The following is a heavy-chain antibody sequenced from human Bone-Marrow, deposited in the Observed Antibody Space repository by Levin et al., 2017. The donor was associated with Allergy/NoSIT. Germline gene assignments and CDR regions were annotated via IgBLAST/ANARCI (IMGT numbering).Heavy chain of an antibody. Sequence: SETLSLTCTVSGGSISGSGFYWGWIRQPPGKGLEWIGSIYFDGSTYYSPSLKSRVTMSVDTSKEQFSLKLTSVTAADTAVYYCARDKDGDYYFDYWGQGALVTVSS. CDR3: ARDKDGDYYFDY. J-gene: IGHJ4*02. CDR1: GGSISGSGFY. V-gene: IGHV4-39*07. D-gene: IGHD4-17*01. CDR2: IYFDGST.